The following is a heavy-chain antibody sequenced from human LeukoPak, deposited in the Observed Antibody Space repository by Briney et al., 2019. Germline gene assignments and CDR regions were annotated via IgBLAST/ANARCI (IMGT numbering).Heavy chain of an antibody. CDR1: GGSISGYY. D-gene: IGHD3-22*01. J-gene: IGHJ6*03. CDR3: ARGRQDVTMIVVVMTAVSYYLDV. V-gene: IGHV4-34*01. CDR2: MNPSGST. Sequence: SETLSLTCAVYGGSISGYYWTWIRQPPGKGLEWIGEMNPSGSTNYNPSLKSRVTISVDTSKNQFSLELSSVTAADTAVYYCARGRQDVTMIVVVMTAVSYYLDVWGKGTTVTV.